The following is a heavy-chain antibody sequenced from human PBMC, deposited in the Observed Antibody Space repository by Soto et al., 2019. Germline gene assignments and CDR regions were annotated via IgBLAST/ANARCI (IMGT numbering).Heavy chain of an antibody. V-gene: IGHV4-59*08. D-gene: IGHD6-13*01. CDR2: IYYSGST. CDR3: ARLYGSRGPFDY. Sequence: SETLSLTCSVSGGSINNYYWSWIRQPPGKGLEWIGYIYYSGSTNYNPSLKSRVTISVDTSKNQFSLKLSSVTAADTAVYYCARLYGSRGPFDYWGQGTLVTVSS. J-gene: IGHJ4*02. CDR1: GGSINNYY.